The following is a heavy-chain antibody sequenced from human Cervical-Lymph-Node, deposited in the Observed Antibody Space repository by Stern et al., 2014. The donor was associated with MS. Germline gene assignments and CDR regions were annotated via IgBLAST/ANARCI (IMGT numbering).Heavy chain of an antibody. CDR2: ILSNDDK. D-gene: IGHD6-25*01. CDR1: GFSLSNAGLG. J-gene: IGHJ4*02. V-gene: IGHV2-26*01. Sequence: QITLKESGPVLVKPTETLTLTCTVSGFSLSNAGLGVAWIRQPPGKPLEWLAHILSNDDKSYSTSLKTRLTISRDTPKSQVVLTMSTMDPVDTATYYCARVNITSGIDKWGQGTLVTVSS. CDR3: ARVNITSGIDK.